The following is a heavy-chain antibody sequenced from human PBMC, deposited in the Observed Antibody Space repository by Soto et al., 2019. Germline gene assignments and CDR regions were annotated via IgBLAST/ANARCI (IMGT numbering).Heavy chain of an antibody. V-gene: IGHV3-74*01. Sequence: GGSLRLSCAASGFTFSSFWMHWVRQAPGKGLVWVSRVINDGSDTAYADSVKGRFTISRDNAKNTLYLQVNSLRAEDTAVYYCARDLYPGYFDYWGQGTLVTVSS. CDR2: VINDGSDT. J-gene: IGHJ4*02. CDR1: GFTFSSFW. CDR3: ARDLYPGYFDY.